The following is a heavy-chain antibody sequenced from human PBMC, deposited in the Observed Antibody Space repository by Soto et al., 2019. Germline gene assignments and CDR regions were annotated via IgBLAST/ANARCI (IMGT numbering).Heavy chain of an antibody. CDR1: GGSISSGY. Sequence: PSETLSLTCTISGGSISSGYWSWFRQPPGKGLEWIGFIFNSGSTNYNPSLKSRVTISVDTSGTQFSLTLSSVTAADTAVYYCARHMPTVTTGAFDIWGQGTKVT. D-gene: IGHD4-17*01. CDR3: ARHMPTVTTGAFDI. J-gene: IGHJ3*02. V-gene: IGHV4-59*08. CDR2: IFNSGST.